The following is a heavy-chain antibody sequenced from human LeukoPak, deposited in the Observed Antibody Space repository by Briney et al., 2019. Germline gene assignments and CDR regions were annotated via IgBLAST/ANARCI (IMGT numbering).Heavy chain of an antibody. V-gene: IGHV4-38-2*02. CDR2: IYHSGST. J-gene: IGHJ6*03. Sequence: PSETLSLXCIVSGYSISSGYYWVWIRQPPGTGLEWIGSIYHSGSTLYNPSLKSRVTISVDTSKNKFSLKLSSVTAADTAMYYCARDQPYMDVWGEGTTVTVSS. CDR3: ARDQPYMDV. CDR1: GYSISSGYY.